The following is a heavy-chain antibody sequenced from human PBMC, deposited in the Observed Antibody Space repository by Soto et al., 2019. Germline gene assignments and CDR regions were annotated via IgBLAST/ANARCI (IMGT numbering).Heavy chain of an antibody. Sequence: SETLSLTCAVSGCSISSSNWWSWVRQPPGKGLEWIGEIYHSGSTNYNPSLKSRVTISVDKSKNQFSLKLSSVTAADTAVYYCARDPDIVLVPAAPSYYCYYGMDVWGQGTTVTVSS. V-gene: IGHV4-4*02. CDR2: IYHSGST. D-gene: IGHD2-2*01. CDR3: ARDPDIVLVPAAPSYYCYYGMDV. J-gene: IGHJ6*02. CDR1: GCSISSSNW.